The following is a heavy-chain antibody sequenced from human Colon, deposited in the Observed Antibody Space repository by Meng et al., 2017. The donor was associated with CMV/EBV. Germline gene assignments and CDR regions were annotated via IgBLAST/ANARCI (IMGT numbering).Heavy chain of an antibody. D-gene: IGHD5/OR15-5a*01. CDR3: ARDIESLPGLSHFHH. V-gene: IGHV1-18*01. Sequence: ASVKVSCKASGYTFARYGLSWVRQAPGHGLEWMGWISVHKGNTDYAQKFQGRVTMTTDTSTSTAYMELRSLRSDDTAVYYCARDIESLPGLSHFHHWGQGTLVTVSS. CDR2: ISVHKGNT. CDR1: GYTFARYG. J-gene: IGHJ1*01.